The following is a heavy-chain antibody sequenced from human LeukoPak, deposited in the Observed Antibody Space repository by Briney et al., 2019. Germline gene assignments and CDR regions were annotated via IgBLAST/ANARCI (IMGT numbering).Heavy chain of an antibody. Sequence: SETLSLTCTVSGDSISSYYWSWIRQPPGKGLEWIGYINYSGNINYNPSLKSRVTISVDTSKNQFSLRLSSVTAADTAVYYCAREGRQDYVYFDYWGQGTLVTVSS. J-gene: IGHJ4*02. CDR1: GDSISSYY. CDR2: INYSGNI. V-gene: IGHV4-59*01. CDR3: AREGRQDYVYFDY. D-gene: IGHD4-17*01.